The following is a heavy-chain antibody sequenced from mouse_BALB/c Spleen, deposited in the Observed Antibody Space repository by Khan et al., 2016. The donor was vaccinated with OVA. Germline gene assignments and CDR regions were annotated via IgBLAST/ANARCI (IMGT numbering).Heavy chain of an antibody. CDR2: VYPGDGNT. CDR1: GYTFTSYW. Sequence: LQLQQSGTELARPGASVKLSCKASGYTFTSYWMQWVKQRPGQGLEWIGAVYPGDGNTRYTQKFKGKATLTADKSSSTAYIQLSSLASEDSAVYYCARGGITTGYFDYWGQGTTLTVSS. J-gene: IGHJ2*01. D-gene: IGHD1-1*01. CDR3: ARGGITTGYFDY. V-gene: IGHV1-87*01.